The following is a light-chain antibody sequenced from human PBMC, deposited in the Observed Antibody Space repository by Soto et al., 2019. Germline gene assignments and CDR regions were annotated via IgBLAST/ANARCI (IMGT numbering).Light chain of an antibody. CDR1: QSISNY. J-gene: IGKJ1*01. V-gene: IGKV1-39*01. Sequence: DSQMTQSPSSLSASVGGRFSITCRASQSISNYLNWYQQKTGKAPKVMIYAASSLQSGVPSRFSGSGYGTDFTLTISSLQTEDFATYYCQQSYDTPRTFGQGTKVDIK. CDR3: QQSYDTPRT. CDR2: AAS.